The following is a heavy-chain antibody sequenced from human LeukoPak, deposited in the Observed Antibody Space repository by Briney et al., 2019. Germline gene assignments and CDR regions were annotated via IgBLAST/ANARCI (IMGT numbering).Heavy chain of an antibody. CDR1: GFTFSIYA. D-gene: IGHD4-17*01. V-gene: IGHV3-23*01. J-gene: IGHJ4*02. CDR3: AKDLDAQGDYGDYTPFDY. Sequence: GGSLRLSCAASGFTFSIYAMSWVRQAPGKGLEWVSAISGSGGSTYYADSVKGRFTISRDNSKNTLYLQMNSLRAEDTAVYYCAKDLDAQGDYGDYTPFDYWGQGTLVTVFS. CDR2: ISGSGGST.